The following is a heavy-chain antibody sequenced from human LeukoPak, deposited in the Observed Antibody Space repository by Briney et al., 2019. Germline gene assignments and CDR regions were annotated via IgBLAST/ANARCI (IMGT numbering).Heavy chain of an antibody. CDR3: AKSITMIVVVIIPHAFDI. D-gene: IGHD3-22*01. CDR1: GFTFSNYP. CDR2: VSDDGNNI. V-gene: IGHV3-30*18. Sequence: GGSLRLSCAASGFTFSNYPMHWVRQAPGKGLEWVAVVSDDGNNIYYADSVKGRFTISRDNSKNTLYLQMNSLRAEDTAVYYCAKSITMIVVVIIPHAFDIWGQGTMVTVSS. J-gene: IGHJ3*02.